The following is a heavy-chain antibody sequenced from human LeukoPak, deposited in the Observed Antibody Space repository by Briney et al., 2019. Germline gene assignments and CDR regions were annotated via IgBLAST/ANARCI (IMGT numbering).Heavy chain of an antibody. CDR1: GFTFYSYA. CDR3: AKDQEGSGRYPHFHH. D-gene: IGHD3-10*01. Sequence: GGSLRLSCAASGFTFYSYALSWVRQAPGKGLEWVSGISGSGGNTFYADFVRGQGRFTISRDNSRNTLYLQMNNLRGEDTAVYYCAKDQEGSGRYPHFHHWGQGTLVTVSS. CDR2: ISGSGGNT. V-gene: IGHV3-23*01. J-gene: IGHJ4*02.